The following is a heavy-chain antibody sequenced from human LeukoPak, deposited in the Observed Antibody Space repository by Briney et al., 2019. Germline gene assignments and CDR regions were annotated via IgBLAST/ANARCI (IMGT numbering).Heavy chain of an antibody. CDR2: VKPDGSEK. Sequence: GGSLRLSCAASGFTFSNYWMTWVRQAPGKGLEWVAHVKPDGSEKSYVDSVKGRFTISRDNAQNSLYLQMNSLRAEDTAVYYCARDRGYYVFDYWGQGTLVTVSS. V-gene: IGHV3-7*01. CDR1: GFTFSNYW. CDR3: ARDRGYYVFDY. D-gene: IGHD3-22*01. J-gene: IGHJ4*02.